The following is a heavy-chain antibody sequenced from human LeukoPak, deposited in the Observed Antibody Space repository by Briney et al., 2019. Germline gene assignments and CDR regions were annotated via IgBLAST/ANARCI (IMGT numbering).Heavy chain of an antibody. CDR2: VKPDGSEK. Sequence: GGSLRLSCAASGFTFSNYWMTWVRQAPGKGLEWVAHVKPDGSEKSYVDSVKGRFTISRDNAQNSLYLQMNSLRAEDTAVYYCARDRGYYVFDYWGQGTLVTVSS. V-gene: IGHV3-7*01. CDR1: GFTFSNYW. CDR3: ARDRGYYVFDY. D-gene: IGHD3-22*01. J-gene: IGHJ4*02.